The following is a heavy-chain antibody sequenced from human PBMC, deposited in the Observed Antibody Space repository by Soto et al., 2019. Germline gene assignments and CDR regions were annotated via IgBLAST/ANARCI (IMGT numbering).Heavy chain of an antibody. Sequence: PGGSLRLSCAASGFSVSSNYMNWVRQSPGKGLEWVSVIYSGGDTHYTDSVKGRFTVSRDTSENTLFLELKSLRAEDTASYYCAIDTFAQNTHETSGFDIWGQGTLVTVSS. CDR2: IYSGGDT. V-gene: IGHV3-53*01. D-gene: IGHD3-22*01. J-gene: IGHJ4*02. CDR3: AIDTFAQNTHETSGFDI. CDR1: GFSVSSNY.